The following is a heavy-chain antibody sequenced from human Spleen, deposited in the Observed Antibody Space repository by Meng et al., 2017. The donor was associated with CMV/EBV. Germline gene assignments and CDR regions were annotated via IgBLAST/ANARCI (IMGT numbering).Heavy chain of an antibody. Sequence: GSLRLSCSVSGGSLTSNYWGWIRQPPGKGLEWIGYIYYTGNTNYNPSLKSRVIISVDTSTNQISLRLSSVTAADTAICYCARDKTYCSSTGCYKGAFDVWGQGTMVTVSS. D-gene: IGHD2-2*02. CDR3: ARDKTYCSSTGCYKGAFDV. CDR2: IYYTGNT. J-gene: IGHJ3*01. V-gene: IGHV4-59*01. CDR1: GGSLTSNY.